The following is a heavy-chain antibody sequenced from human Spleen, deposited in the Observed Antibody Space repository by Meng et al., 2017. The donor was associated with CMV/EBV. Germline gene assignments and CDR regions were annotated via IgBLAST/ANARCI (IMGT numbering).Heavy chain of an antibody. CDR1: GLTFSSYG. J-gene: IGHJ4*02. CDR2: IGATAGGT. CDR3: AKYSAVGERLYYFDY. D-gene: IGHD2-21*01. Sequence: GGSLRLSCAASGLTFSSYGMSWVRQAPGKGLEWVSAIGATAGGTYYADSVKGRFTISRDNAKNTLYPQMNSLRAEDTAVYYCAKYSAVGERLYYFDYWGQGTLVTVSS. V-gene: IGHV3-23*01.